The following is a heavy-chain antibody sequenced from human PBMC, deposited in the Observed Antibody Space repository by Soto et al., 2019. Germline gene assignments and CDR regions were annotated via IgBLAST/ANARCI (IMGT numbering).Heavy chain of an antibody. CDR3: TRDSVLPPNDIVVVVAATGHNYYYYGMDV. CDR1: GFTFGDYA. J-gene: IGHJ6*02. Sequence: PGGSLRLSCTASGFTFGDYAMSWVRQAPGKGLEWVGFIRSKAYGGTTEYAASVKGRFTISRDDSKSIAYLQMNSLKTEDTAVYYCTRDSVLPPNDIVVVVAATGHNYYYYGMDVWGQGTTVTVSS. D-gene: IGHD2-15*01. CDR2: IRSKAYGGTT. V-gene: IGHV3-49*04.